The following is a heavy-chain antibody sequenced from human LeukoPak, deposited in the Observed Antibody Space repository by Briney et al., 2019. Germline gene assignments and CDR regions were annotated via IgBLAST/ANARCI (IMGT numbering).Heavy chain of an antibody. CDR2: FYPTDSAT. J-gene: IGHJ2*01. Sequence: GESLKFSCQGSGSSFDSYWICWVRQMPGEGLEWIGIFYPTDSATHYRPSFQSQVTMSADTSINTAYLQWSSLKASDTAIYYCARSLVTHWHFDLWGRGTPVIVSS. CDR1: GSSFDSYW. D-gene: IGHD2-21*01. CDR3: ARSLVTHWHFDL. V-gene: IGHV5-51*03.